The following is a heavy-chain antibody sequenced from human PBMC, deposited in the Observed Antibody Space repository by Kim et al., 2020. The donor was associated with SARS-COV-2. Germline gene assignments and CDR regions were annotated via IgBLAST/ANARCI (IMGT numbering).Heavy chain of an antibody. V-gene: IGHV3-33*06. CDR1: EFDFSRYA. D-gene: IGHD6-13*01. CDR3: AKAISPAGSNYYYGLGV. J-gene: IGHJ6*01. CDR2: IWYDASNK. Sequence: GGSLRLSCAASEFDFSRYAMHWVRQAPGKGLEWVAIIWYDASNKYYADSVKGRFTISRDNSKNTLWLQMNSLRVEDTAIYYCAKAISPAGSNYYYGLGV.